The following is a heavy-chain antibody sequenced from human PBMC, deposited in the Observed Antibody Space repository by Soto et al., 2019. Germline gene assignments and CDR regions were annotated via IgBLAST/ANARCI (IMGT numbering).Heavy chain of an antibody. D-gene: IGHD2-2*01. V-gene: IGHV3-33*01. CDR2: IWYDGSNK. Sequence: QVQLVESGGGVVQPGRYLRLSCAASGFTFSSYGMHWVRQAPGKGLEWVAVIWYDGSNKYYADSVKGRFTISRDNSKNTLYLQMNSLRAEDTAVYYCARDYCSSTSCYALYGMDVWGQGTTVTVSS. J-gene: IGHJ6*02. CDR3: ARDYCSSTSCYALYGMDV. CDR1: GFTFSSYG.